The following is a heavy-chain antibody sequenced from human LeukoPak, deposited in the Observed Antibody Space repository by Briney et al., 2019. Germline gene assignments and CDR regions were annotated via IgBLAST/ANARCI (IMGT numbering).Heavy chain of an antibody. V-gene: IGHV3-21*01. CDR2: ISSSRSYI. J-gene: IGHJ4*02. CDR3: AREVSDFGFDY. CDR1: GFTFSNYS. Sequence: GGSLRLSCAASGFTFSNYSMNWVRQAPGKGLEWVSSISSSRSYIYYADSVKGRFTISRDNAKNSLYLQMNSLRAEDTAVYYCAREVSDFGFDYWGQGTLVTVCS. D-gene: IGHD3-10*01.